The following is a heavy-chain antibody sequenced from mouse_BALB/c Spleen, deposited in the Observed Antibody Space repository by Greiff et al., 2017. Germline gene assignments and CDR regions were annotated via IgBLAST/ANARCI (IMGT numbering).Heavy chain of an antibody. J-gene: IGHJ4*01. D-gene: IGHD2-2*01. V-gene: IGHV1-14*01. CDR3: ARGPAGYPYYYAMDY. CDR1: GYTFTSYV. Sequence: EVQLQESGPELVKPGASVKMSCKASGYTFTSYVMHWVKQKPGQGLEWIGYINPYNDGTKYNEKFKGKATLTSDKSSSTAYMELSSLTSEDSAVYYCARGPAGYPYYYAMDYWGQGTSVTVYS. CDR2: INPYNDGT.